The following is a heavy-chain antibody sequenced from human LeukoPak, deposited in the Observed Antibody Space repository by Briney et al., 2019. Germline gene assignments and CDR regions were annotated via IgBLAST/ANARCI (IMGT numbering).Heavy chain of an antibody. CDR2: IYPGDSDT. V-gene: IGHV5-51*01. J-gene: IGHJ4*02. D-gene: IGHD6-19*01. CDR3: ARYSSGWALRDY. Sequence: GESLKISCKGSGYSFTTYWIGWVRQMPGKGLEWMGIIYPGDSDTRYSPSFQGQVAISADKSTSTAYLQWSSLKASDSAMYYCARYSSGWALRDYWGQGTLVTVSS. CDR1: GYSFTTYW.